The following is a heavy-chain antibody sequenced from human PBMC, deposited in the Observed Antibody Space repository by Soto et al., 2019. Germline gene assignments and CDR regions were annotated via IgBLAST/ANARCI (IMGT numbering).Heavy chain of an antibody. V-gene: IGHV1-69*02. CDR1: GGTFSSYT. Sequence: SVKVSCKASGGTFSSYTISWVRQAPGQGLEWMGRIIPILGIANYAQKFQGRVTITADKSTSTAYMELSSLRSEDTAVYYCASGWFGEFSPNYFDYWGQGTLVTVSS. CDR2: IIPILGIA. D-gene: IGHD3-10*01. CDR3: ASGWFGEFSPNYFDY. J-gene: IGHJ4*02.